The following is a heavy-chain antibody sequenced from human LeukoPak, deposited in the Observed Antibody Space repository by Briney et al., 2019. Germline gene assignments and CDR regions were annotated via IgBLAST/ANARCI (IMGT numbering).Heavy chain of an antibody. CDR3: ARHPSMVRGTNWFDP. CDR1: GGSISSYY. CDR2: IYYSGGT. J-gene: IGHJ5*02. D-gene: IGHD3-10*01. V-gene: IGHV4-59*08. Sequence: PSETLSLTCTVSGGSISSYYWSWIRQPPGKGLEWIGYIYYSGGTNYNPSLKSRVTISVDTSKNQFSLKLSSVTAADTAVYYCARHPSMVRGTNWFDPWGQGTLVTVSS.